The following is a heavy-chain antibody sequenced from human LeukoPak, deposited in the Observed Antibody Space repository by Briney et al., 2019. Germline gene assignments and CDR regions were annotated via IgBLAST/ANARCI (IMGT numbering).Heavy chain of an antibody. V-gene: IGHV3-7*01. Sequence: GGSLRLSCAASGFTFSSYWMSWVRQAPGKGLEWVANIKQDGSEKYYVDSVKGRFTISRDNAKNSLYLQMNSLRAEDTAVYYCARKGGSSSWGYYYYYMDVWGKGTTVTVSS. CDR1: GFTFSSYW. D-gene: IGHD6-13*01. CDR3: ARKGGSSSWGYYYYYMDV. CDR2: IKQDGSEK. J-gene: IGHJ6*03.